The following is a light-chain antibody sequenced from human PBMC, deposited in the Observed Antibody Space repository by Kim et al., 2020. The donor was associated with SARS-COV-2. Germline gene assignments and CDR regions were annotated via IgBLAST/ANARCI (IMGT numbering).Light chain of an antibody. Sequence: EIVMTQSPATLSVSPGERATLSCRASQSFSSSLAWYQQTPGQAPRLLIYGASTRATGTPARFSGSGSGTDFTLTISSLQSEDFAVYYCHQYNNWPYTFGQGTKLEI. CDR1: QSFSSS. J-gene: IGKJ2*01. V-gene: IGKV3-15*01. CDR2: GAS. CDR3: HQYNNWPYT.